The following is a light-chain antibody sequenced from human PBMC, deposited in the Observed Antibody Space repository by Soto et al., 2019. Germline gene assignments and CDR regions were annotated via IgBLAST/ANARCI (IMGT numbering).Light chain of an antibody. CDR1: SSDVGGYNY. J-gene: IGLJ1*01. Sequence: QSVLTQPASVSGSPGQSITISCTGTSSDVGGYNYVSWYQQHSGKAPKLMIYDVSNRPSGVSSRFSGSKSGNTASLTISGLQAKDEADYYCSSYTSSSTYVFGTGTKVTVL. V-gene: IGLV2-14*01. CDR2: DVS. CDR3: SSYTSSSTYV.